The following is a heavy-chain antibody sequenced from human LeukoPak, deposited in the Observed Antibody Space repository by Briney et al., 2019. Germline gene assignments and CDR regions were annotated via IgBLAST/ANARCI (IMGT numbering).Heavy chain of an antibody. CDR3: ARVDAREPITIFVPTRGNWFDP. Sequence: ASVKVSCKTSGYPFTNYGITWVRQAPGQGLEWMGWISAYNGNTNYAQKLQGRVTLTTDTSTSTAYMDLRSLRSDDTAVYYCARVDAREPITIFVPTRGNWFDPWGQGTLVTVSS. V-gene: IGHV1-18*01. CDR2: ISAYNGNT. J-gene: IGHJ5*02. D-gene: IGHD3-3*01. CDR1: GYPFTNYG.